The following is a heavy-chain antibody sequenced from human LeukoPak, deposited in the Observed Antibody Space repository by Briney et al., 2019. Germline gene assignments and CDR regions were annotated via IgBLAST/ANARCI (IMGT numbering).Heavy chain of an antibody. Sequence: PSETLSLTCAVYGGSFSGYYWSWIRQPPGKGLEWIGEINHSGSTNYNPSLKSRVTISVDTSKNQLSLKLSSVTAADTAVYYCARRAPGYQNIVVVTGQESWFDPWGQGTLVTVSS. CDR1: GGSFSGYY. CDR3: ARRAPGYQNIVVVTGQESWFDP. D-gene: IGHD2-21*02. V-gene: IGHV4-34*01. CDR2: INHSGST. J-gene: IGHJ5*02.